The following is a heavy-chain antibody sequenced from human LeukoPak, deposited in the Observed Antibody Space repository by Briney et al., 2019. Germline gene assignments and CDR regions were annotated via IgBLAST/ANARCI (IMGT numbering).Heavy chain of an antibody. CDR3: ARGFDSKSTYFDY. D-gene: IGHD5-12*01. CDR1: GGSISTNY. CDR2: IYYTGST. V-gene: IGHV4-59*01. J-gene: IGHJ4*02. Sequence: SETLSLTCSVSGGSISTNYWNWIRQPPGQGLEWIGYIYYTGSTNYNPSLKSRVTISVDTSKNQFSLRLTSVSAADTAVYYCARGFDSKSTYFDYWGQGTLLTVSS.